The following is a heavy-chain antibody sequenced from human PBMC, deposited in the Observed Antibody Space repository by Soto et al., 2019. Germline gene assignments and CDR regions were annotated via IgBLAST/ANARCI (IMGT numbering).Heavy chain of an antibody. CDR1: GFTFSSYA. J-gene: IGHJ6*03. Sequence: GGSLRLSCAASGFTFSSYAMSWVRQAPGKGLEWVSAISGSGGSTYYADSVKGRFTISRDNSKNTLYLQMNSLRAEDTAVYYCAKDFWGGEQQLSYYYYYMDVWGKGTTVTVSS. V-gene: IGHV3-23*01. D-gene: IGHD6-13*01. CDR3: AKDFWGGEQQLSYYYYYMDV. CDR2: ISGSGGST.